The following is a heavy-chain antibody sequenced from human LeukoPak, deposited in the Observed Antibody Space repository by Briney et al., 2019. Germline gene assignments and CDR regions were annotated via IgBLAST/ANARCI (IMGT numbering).Heavy chain of an antibody. V-gene: IGHV4-59*01. J-gene: IGHJ3*02. CDR3: ARRQSSYTNYDFWSGYSDAFDI. CDR2: IFYSGSA. D-gene: IGHD3-3*01. CDR1: GGSISGYY. Sequence: SETLSLTCTVSGGSISGYYWSWIRQPPGKGLEWIGYIFYSGSANYNPSLKSRVTISVDTSKNQFSLRLSSVTAADTAVYYCARRQSSYTNYDFWSGYSDAFDIWGQGTMVTVSS.